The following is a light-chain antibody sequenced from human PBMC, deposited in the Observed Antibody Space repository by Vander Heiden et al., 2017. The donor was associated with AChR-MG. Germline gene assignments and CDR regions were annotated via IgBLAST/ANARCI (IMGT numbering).Light chain of an antibody. J-gene: IGLJ2*01. CDR1: SGINVGTYR. V-gene: IGLV5-39*01. Sequence: QPVLTQPTSPSASPGASARFTCTLRSGINVGTYRIPWYQQKPGSPPRYLLRYKANSDKQPGSGVPSRFSGSNGASSNAGLLLISGLQSEDEADYYCAIWYSNTVIFGGGTKLTVL. CDR3: AIWYSNTVI. CDR2: YKANSDK.